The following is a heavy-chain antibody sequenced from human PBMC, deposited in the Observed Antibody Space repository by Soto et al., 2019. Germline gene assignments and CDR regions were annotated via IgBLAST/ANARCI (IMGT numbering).Heavy chain of an antibody. J-gene: IGHJ4*02. CDR1: GGSISTSHW. CDR3: AGSGGGEDY. V-gene: IGHV4-4*02. D-gene: IGHD3-16*01. CDR2: IYHSGST. Sequence: QVQLQESGPGLVKPSGTLSLTCAVSGGSISTSHWWSWVRQPPGKGLEWIGEIYHSGSTNYNPSPKSVLAISVDKATIQFPLRLTSVPAADTAVYYCAGSGGGEDYWGQGTLVTVSS.